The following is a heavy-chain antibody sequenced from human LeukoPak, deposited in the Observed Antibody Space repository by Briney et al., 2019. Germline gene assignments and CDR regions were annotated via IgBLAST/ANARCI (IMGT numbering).Heavy chain of an antibody. D-gene: IGHD4-17*01. V-gene: IGHV1-18*01. CDR3: ARDFYGDYIRGP. CDR2: ISAYNGNT. J-gene: IGHJ5*02. Sequence: ASVKVSCTASGYTFTSYGISWVRQAPGQGLERMGWISAYNGNTNYAQKLQGRVTMTTDTSTSTAYMELRSLRSDDTAVYYCARDFYGDYIRGPWGQGTLVTVSS. CDR1: GYTFTSYG.